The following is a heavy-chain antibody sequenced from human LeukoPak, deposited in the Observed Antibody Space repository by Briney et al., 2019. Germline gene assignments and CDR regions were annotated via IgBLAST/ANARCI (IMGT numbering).Heavy chain of an antibody. V-gene: IGHV4-39*01. D-gene: IGHD3-16*01. CDR2: IYYSGST. J-gene: IGHJ4*02. CDR3: ASPRPLDYDYVWGSYFVM. CDR1: GGSISSSSYY. Sequence: SETLSLTCTVSGGSISSSSYYWGWIRQPPGKGLEWTGSIYYSGSTYYNPSLKSRVTISVDTSKNQFSLKLSSVTAADTAVYYCASPRPLDYDYVWGSYFVMWGQGTLVTVSS.